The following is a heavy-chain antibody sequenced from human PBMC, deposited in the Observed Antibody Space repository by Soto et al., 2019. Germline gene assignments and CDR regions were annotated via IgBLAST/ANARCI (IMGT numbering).Heavy chain of an antibody. V-gene: IGHV4-31*03. D-gene: IGHD3-22*01. CDR2: IYYSGNT. CDR1: GGSISSGGYY. Sequence: SETLSLTCTVSGGSISSGGYYWSWIRQHPGKGLEWIGYIYYSGNTYYNPSLKSRVTISVDTSKNQFSLKLSSVTAADTAVYYCARAWYYYDSSGYSRNNWFDPWGQGTLVTVSS. CDR3: ARAWYYYDSSGYSRNNWFDP. J-gene: IGHJ5*02.